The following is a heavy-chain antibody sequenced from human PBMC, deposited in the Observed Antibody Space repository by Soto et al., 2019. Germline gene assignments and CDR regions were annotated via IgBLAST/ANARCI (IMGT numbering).Heavy chain of an antibody. D-gene: IGHD6-13*01. Sequence: QLQLQESGPGLVKPSETLSFTCTVSGGSIRSSTYYWGWIRQPPGKGLEWIGSIYYSGSTHYNPSLKSRVPMSVDTSTNQFSLKLNSVTAADTAVYYCARHEGGAAADRPLDYWGQGTLVTVSS. V-gene: IGHV4-39*01. CDR2: IYYSGST. J-gene: IGHJ4*02. CDR1: GGSIRSSTYY. CDR3: ARHEGGAAADRPLDY.